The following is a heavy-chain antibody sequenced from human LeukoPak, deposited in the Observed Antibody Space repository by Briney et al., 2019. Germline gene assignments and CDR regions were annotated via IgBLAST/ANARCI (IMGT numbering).Heavy chain of an antibody. CDR1: GLIVSGDY. CDR2: ISGSGGST. Sequence: GGSLRLSCAASGLIVSGDYMSWVRQAPGKGLEWVSVISGSGGSTYYADSVKGRFTISRDNSKNTLYLQMNSLRAEDTAVYYCAKEEQQLDLYFQHWGQGTLVTVSS. CDR3: AKEEQQLDLYFQH. J-gene: IGHJ1*01. D-gene: IGHD6-13*01. V-gene: IGHV3-23*01.